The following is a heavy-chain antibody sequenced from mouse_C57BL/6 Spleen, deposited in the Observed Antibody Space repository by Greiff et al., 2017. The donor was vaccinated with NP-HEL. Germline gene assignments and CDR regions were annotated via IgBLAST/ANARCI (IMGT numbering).Heavy chain of an antibody. CDR2: IYPGSGST. CDR3: AKLYYYGSSYGDYYAMDY. CDR1: GYTFTSYW. D-gene: IGHD1-1*01. V-gene: IGHV1-55*01. J-gene: IGHJ4*01. Sequence: VQLQQSGAELVKPGASVKMSCKASGYTFTSYWITWVKQRPGQGLEWIGDIYPGSGSTNYNEKFKSKATLTVDTSSSTAYMQLSSLTSGDAAVYYCAKLYYYGSSYGDYYAMDYWGQGTSVTVSS.